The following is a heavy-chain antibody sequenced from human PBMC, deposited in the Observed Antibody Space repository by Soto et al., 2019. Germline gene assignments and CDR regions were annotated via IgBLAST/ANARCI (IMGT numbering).Heavy chain of an antibody. J-gene: IGHJ4*02. CDR1: GGSISSYY. V-gene: IGHV4-59*01. CDR3: AGGYGSGSYSASYVY. CDR2: IYYTETT. Sequence: TLSLTCTVSGGSISSYYWCWIRQPPGKGLEWIGYIYYTETTSYNPSLKSRVTISVDTSKNQFSLKLSSVNAADTALYYCAGGYGSGSYSASYVYWGQGTLVTVSS. D-gene: IGHD3-10*01.